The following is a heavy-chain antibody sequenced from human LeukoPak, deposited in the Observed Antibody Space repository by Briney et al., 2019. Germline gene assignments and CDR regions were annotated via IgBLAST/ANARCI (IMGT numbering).Heavy chain of an antibody. CDR3: AKGSWIQLWTHTDY. V-gene: IGHV3-23*01. Sequence: PGGSLRLSCAASGFTFSSYAMSWVRQAPGKGLEWVSAISGSGGSTYYADSVKGRFTISRDNSKNTLYLQINSLRAEDPAVYYCAKGSWIQLWTHTDYWGQGTLVTVSS. J-gene: IGHJ4*02. CDR2: ISGSGGST. D-gene: IGHD5-18*01. CDR1: GFTFSSYA.